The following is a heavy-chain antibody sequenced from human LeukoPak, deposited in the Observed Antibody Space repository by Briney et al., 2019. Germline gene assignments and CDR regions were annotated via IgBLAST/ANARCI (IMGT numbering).Heavy chain of an antibody. V-gene: IGHV3-53*05. D-gene: IGHD1-26*01. CDR3: ARDPSLSGSYLFDY. CDR2: ISGSGDST. CDR1: GFTVSSNY. J-gene: IGHJ4*02. Sequence: GGSLRLSCAASGFTVSSNYMSWVRQAPGKGLEWVSGISGSGDSTYYADSVKGRFTISRDNSKNTLYLQMNSLRAEDTAVYYCARDPSLSGSYLFDYWGQGTLVTVSS.